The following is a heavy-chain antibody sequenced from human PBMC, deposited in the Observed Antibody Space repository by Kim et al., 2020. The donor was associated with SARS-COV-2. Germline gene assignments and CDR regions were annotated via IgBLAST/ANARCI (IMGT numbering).Heavy chain of an antibody. J-gene: IGHJ6*02. V-gene: IGHV3-7*03. CDR2: IKQDGSEK. CDR3: ARVRTYYDFWSGYPIYYYYGMDV. Sequence: GGSLRLSCAASGFTFSSYWMSWVRQAPGKGLEWVANIKQDGSEKYYVDSVKGRFTISRDNAKNSLYLQMNSLRAEDTAVYYCARVRTYYDFWSGYPIYYYYGMDVWGQGTTVTVSS. D-gene: IGHD3-3*01. CDR1: GFTFSSYW.